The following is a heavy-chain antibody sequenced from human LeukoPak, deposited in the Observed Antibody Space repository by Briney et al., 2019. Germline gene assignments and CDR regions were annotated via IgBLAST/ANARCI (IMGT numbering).Heavy chain of an antibody. CDR1: GFTFSSYG. CDR3: ARGYKATLWFGELLSLNDAFDI. V-gene: IGHV3-30*03. D-gene: IGHD3-10*01. J-gene: IGHJ3*02. Sequence: PGGSLRLSCAASGFTFSSYGMHWVRQAPGKGLEWVAVISYDGSNKYYADSVKGRFTISRDNSKNTLYLQMNSLRADDTAVYYCARGYKATLWFGELLSLNDAFDIWGQGTMVTVSS. CDR2: ISYDGSNK.